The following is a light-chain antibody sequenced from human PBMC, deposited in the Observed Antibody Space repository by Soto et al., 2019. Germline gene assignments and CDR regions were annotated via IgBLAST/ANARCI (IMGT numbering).Light chain of an antibody. J-gene: IGKJ1*01. V-gene: IGKV1-27*01. CDR2: AAS. CDR1: QGITNY. CDR3: QQYNDYWT. Sequence: DIQMTQSPSSLSASVGDRVTITCRANQGITNYLAWYQQRPGKVPGLLIYAASTLQSGVPSRFSGSGSGIDFTLTISSLQPDDFATYYCQQYNDYWTFGQGTKVDI.